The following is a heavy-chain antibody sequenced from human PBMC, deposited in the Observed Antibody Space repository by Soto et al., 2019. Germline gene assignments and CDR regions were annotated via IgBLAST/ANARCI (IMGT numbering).Heavy chain of an antibody. V-gene: IGHV4-59*08. Sequence: QVQLQESGPGLVKPSETLSLTCTVSGGSISTYYWSWIRQPPGKGLEWIGWIYYSGSASSNPSLKRRGTMSVDTSKNQFSVKLSSVPATDTAMYFCARHIYGDHDYFDSWGQGTLVTVSS. CDR2: IYYSGSA. CDR1: GGSISTYY. D-gene: IGHD4-17*01. CDR3: ARHIYGDHDYFDS. J-gene: IGHJ4*02.